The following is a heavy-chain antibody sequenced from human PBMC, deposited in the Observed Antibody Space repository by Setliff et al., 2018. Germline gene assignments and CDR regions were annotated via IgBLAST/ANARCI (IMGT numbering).Heavy chain of an antibody. V-gene: IGHV4-39*07. CDR1: GGSISSSSYY. D-gene: IGHD3-10*01. J-gene: IGHJ4*02. CDR3: ARSLGSGSYYNSRPFYSDY. Sequence: SETLSLTCTVSGGSISSSSYYWGWIRQPPGKGLEWIGSIYYSGSTYYNPSLKSRVTISVDTSKNQFSLKLTSVTAADTAVYFCARSLGSGSYYNSRPFYSDYWGQGTLVTVS. CDR2: IYYSGST.